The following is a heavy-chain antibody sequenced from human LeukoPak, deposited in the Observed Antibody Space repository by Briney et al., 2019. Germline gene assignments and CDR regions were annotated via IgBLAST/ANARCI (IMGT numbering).Heavy chain of an antibody. V-gene: IGHV3-13*04. J-gene: IGHJ4*02. CDR2: IGTAGDT. CDR1: GFTFSSYD. Sequence: GGSLRLSCAASGFTFSSYDMHWVRQPREKGLEWVSAIGTAGDTYYPGSVKGRFTISRENAKNSLYLQMNSLRAGDTAVYYCVRGTGYSAYDYDFDYWGQGTLVTVSS. D-gene: IGHD5-12*01. CDR3: VRGTGYSAYDYDFDY.